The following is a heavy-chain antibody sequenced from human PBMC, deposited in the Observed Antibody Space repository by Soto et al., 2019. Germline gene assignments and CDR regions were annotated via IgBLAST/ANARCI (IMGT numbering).Heavy chain of an antibody. Sequence: GGSLRLSCAASGFSFGDYAMHWVRQAPGKGLEWVSGISWKSGSIGYADSVKGRFTISRDNAKNSLYLQMNSLRAEDTALYYCAKSTGGTANGLDVWGQGTTVTVSS. CDR2: ISWKSGSI. CDR1: GFSFGDYA. D-gene: IGHD2-8*02. CDR3: AKSTGGTANGLDV. J-gene: IGHJ6*02. V-gene: IGHV3-9*01.